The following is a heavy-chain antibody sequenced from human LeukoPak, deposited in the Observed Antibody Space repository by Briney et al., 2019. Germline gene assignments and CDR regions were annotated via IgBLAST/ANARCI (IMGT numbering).Heavy chain of an antibody. CDR2: INHSGST. D-gene: IGHD3-10*01. CDR1: GGSFSGYY. V-gene: IGHV4-34*01. CDR3: ARGRGSR. J-gene: IGHJ4*02. Sequence: PSETLSLTCAVYGGSFSGYYWSWIRQPPGKGLEWIGEINHSGSTNHNPSLKSRVTISVDTSKNQFSLKLSSVTAADTAVYYCARGRGSRWGQGTLVTVSS.